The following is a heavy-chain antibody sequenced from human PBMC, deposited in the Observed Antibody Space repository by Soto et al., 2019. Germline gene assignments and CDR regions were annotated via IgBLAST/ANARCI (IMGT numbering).Heavy chain of an antibody. J-gene: IGHJ3*02. D-gene: IGHD3-9*01. CDR2: IIPILGIA. CDR3: AKRYFDWLQKGDDAFDI. Sequence: QVQLVQSGAEVKKPGSSVKVSCKASGGTFSSYTISWVRQAPGQGLEWMGRIIPILGIANYAQKFQGRVTSTADKSTSTAYMERSSLRSEDTAVYYCAKRYFDWLQKGDDAFDIWGQGTMVTVSS. CDR1: GGTFSSYT. V-gene: IGHV1-69*02.